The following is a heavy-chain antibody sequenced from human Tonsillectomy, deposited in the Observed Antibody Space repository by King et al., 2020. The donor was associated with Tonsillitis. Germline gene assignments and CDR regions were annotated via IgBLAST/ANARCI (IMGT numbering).Heavy chain of an antibody. V-gene: IGHV3-30-3*01. CDR3: ARRDGALDYYYYGMDV. Sequence: VQLVESGGGVVQPGRSLRLSCAASEFTFNSYAMHWVRQAPGKGLEWVSWISFDGSNKYYADSVKGRFTISRDNSKNTLHLQMNSLRAEDTAVYYCARRDGALDYYYYGMDVWGQGTTVTVPS. J-gene: IGHJ6*02. D-gene: IGHD4-17*01. CDR1: EFTFNSYA. CDR2: ISFDGSNK.